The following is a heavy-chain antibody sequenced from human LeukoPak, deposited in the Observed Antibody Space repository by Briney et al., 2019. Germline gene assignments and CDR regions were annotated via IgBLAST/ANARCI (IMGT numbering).Heavy chain of an antibody. Sequence: GGSLRLSCAASGFTFSSYTMSWVRQAPGKGLEWVSAISGSGGSTYYADSVKGRFTISRDNSKNTLYLQMNSLRAEDTAVYYCAKDRAAAGTFDYWGQGTLVTVSS. CDR3: AKDRAAAGTFDY. J-gene: IGHJ4*02. D-gene: IGHD6-13*01. CDR1: GFTFSSYT. V-gene: IGHV3-23*01. CDR2: ISGSGGST.